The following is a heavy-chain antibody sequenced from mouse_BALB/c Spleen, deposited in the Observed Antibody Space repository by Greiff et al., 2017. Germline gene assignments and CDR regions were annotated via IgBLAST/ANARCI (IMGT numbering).Heavy chain of an antibody. CDR3: ASDYDFHFAY. J-gene: IGHJ3*01. V-gene: IGHV5-12-2*01. CDR1: GFTFSSYT. D-gene: IGHD2-4*01. CDR2: ISNGGGST. Sequence: DVMLVESGGGLVQPGGSLKLSCAASGFTFSSYTMSWVRQTPEKRLEWVAYISNGGGSTYYPDTVKGRFTISRDNAKNTLYLQMSSLKSEDTAMYYCASDYDFHFAYWGQGTLVTVSA.